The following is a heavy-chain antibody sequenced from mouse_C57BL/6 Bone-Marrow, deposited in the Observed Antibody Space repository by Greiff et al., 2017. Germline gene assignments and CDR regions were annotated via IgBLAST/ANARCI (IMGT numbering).Heavy chain of an antibody. CDR3: AREDITTVVADYYAMDY. Sequence: QVQLQQPGAELVKPGASVKLSCKASGYTFTSYWMQWVKQRPGQGLEWIGEIDPSDSYTNYNQKFKGKATLTVDTSSSTAYMQLSSLTSEDSAVYYCAREDITTVVADYYAMDYWGQGTSVPGSS. CDR2: IDPSDSYT. CDR1: GYTFTSYW. D-gene: IGHD1-1*01. J-gene: IGHJ4*01. V-gene: IGHV1-50*01.